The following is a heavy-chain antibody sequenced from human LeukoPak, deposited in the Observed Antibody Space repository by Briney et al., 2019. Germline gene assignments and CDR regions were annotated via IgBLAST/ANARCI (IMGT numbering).Heavy chain of an antibody. CDR2: ISDSGSTI. J-gene: IGHJ4*02. Sequence: GGSLRLSCAASEFVFSDYYMSWIRQAPGKGLEWVSYISDSGSTIYYADSVKGRFTISRDNAKNSLYLQMNSLSAEDTAVYYCAREMEGDYGSGTFFDHWGQGNMVTVSS. D-gene: IGHD3-10*01. CDR3: AREMEGDYGSGTFFDH. CDR1: EFVFSDYY. V-gene: IGHV3-11*01.